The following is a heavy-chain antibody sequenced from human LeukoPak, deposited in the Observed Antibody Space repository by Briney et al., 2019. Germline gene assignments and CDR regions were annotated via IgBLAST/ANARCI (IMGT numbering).Heavy chain of an antibody. CDR1: GFSFSSHW. V-gene: IGHV3-7*01. Sequence: GGSLRLSCADSGFSFSSHWMSWVRQAPGKGLEWVANIKEDGSDKYYVDSVKGRFTISRDNAKNSLYLQMNSLRAEDSAVYYCARSKSRAIDYWGQGTLVTVSS. CDR3: ARSKSRAIDY. J-gene: IGHJ4*02. CDR2: IKEDGSDK.